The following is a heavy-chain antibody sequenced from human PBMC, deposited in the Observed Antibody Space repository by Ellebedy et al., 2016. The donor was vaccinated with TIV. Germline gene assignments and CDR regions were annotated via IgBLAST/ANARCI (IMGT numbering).Heavy chain of an antibody. D-gene: IGHD1-26*01. CDR1: GGSISTYY. Sequence: SETLSLTCTVSGGSISTYYWSWIRQPPGKGLEWIGYVFYSGDTAQNPSLKSRITMSLDTSKNQFSLRLSSVTAADTAVYYCARGGGSAPRPPDAFEIWGQGTMVTVSS. CDR2: VFYSGDT. J-gene: IGHJ3*02. CDR3: ARGGGSAPRPPDAFEI. V-gene: IGHV4-59*01.